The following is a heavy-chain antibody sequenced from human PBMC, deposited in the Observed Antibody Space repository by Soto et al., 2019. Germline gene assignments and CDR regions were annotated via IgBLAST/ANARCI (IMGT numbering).Heavy chain of an antibody. V-gene: IGHV3-48*03. CDR1: GVTFKTSE. D-gene: IGHD1-1*01. J-gene: IGHJ3*01. CDR2: IRASDNSI. CDR3: ASSGWGASGTPYLDF. Sequence: GGSLRLSCAASGVTFKTSEVHWVRQAPGKGLEWLSFIRASDNSIYYADSVEGRFTISGDNAKNSVSLQMNSLTVEDTAIYYCASSGWGASGTPYLDFWGQGTMVTVSS.